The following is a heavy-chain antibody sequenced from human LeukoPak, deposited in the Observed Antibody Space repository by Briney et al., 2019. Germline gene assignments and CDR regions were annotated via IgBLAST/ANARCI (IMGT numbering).Heavy chain of an antibody. CDR1: GFTFSSYS. CDR2: ISSSSSYK. V-gene: IGHV3-21*01. CDR3: AREPCSGGSCYREDY. J-gene: IGHJ4*02. D-gene: IGHD2-15*01. Sequence: PGGSLTLSCAASGFTFSSYSMNWVRQAPGKGLEWVSSISSSSSYKKYADSEKGRFTSSRDNAKNSLYLQMNSLRAEDTAVYYCAREPCSGGSCYREDYWGQGTLVTVSS.